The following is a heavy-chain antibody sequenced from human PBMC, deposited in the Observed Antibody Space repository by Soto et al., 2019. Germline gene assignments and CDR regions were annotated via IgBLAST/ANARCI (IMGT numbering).Heavy chain of an antibody. D-gene: IGHD1-26*01. CDR3: ARGGSLYWYFDL. J-gene: IGHJ2*01. V-gene: IGHV1-3*01. CDR2: INAGNGNT. Sequence: RLEWMGWINAGNGNTKYSQKFQGRVTITRDTSASTAYMELSSLRSEDTAVYYCARGGSLYWYFDLWGRGTLVTVSS.